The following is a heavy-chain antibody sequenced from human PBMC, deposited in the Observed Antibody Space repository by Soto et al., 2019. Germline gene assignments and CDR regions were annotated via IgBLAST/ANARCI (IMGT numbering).Heavy chain of an antibody. CDR2: IVPIVDTS. J-gene: IGHJ4*02. Sequence: QVQLVQSGAEVKQPASSVKVSCKTSGGTYSSYAIGWVRQAPGPGLEWMGGIVPIVDTSTYAQKFQGRVTITADESTSTVYMELSSLRSDDTAVYYCVRVVAIPRYPDNWGQGTLVTVSS. CDR3: VRVVAIPRYPDN. V-gene: IGHV1-69*12. D-gene: IGHD1-26*01. CDR1: GGTYSSYA.